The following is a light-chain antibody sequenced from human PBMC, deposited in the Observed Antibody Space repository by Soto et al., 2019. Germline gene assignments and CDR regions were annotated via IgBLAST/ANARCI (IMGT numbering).Light chain of an antibody. CDR2: AVS. CDR3: SSYTSSSTLDV. V-gene: IGLV2-14*03. J-gene: IGLJ1*01. CDR1: SSDIGSYDH. Sequence: QSALTQPASVSGSPGQSITISCSGTSSDIGSYDHVAWYQQFPGKSPKLIIYAVSDRPSGVSDRFSGSKSGISASLTISGLQTEDEADYYCSSYTSSSTLDVFGTGTKVTVL.